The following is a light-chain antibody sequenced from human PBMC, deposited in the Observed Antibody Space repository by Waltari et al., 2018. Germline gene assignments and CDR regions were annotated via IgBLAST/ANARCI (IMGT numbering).Light chain of an antibody. CDR1: QSVSNT. CDR2: GAS. Sequence: EIVMTQSPATLSVSPGERVTLPCRASQSVSNTLAWYQQKPGQAPRLLIYGASTRASGIPARFSGSGSGTEFTLTISSLQSEDFAVYSCQHYGNWPMSTFGQGTKVEI. J-gene: IGKJ2*01. V-gene: IGKV3-15*01. CDR3: QHYGNWPMST.